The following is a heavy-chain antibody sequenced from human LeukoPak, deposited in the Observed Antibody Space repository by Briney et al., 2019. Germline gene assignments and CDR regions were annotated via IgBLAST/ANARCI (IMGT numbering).Heavy chain of an antibody. Sequence: GGSLRLSCAASGFIFSSYAMSWVRQAPGKGLEWVSTISGSGGSTYYADSVKGRFTISRDNSKNTVYLQMNGLRAEDTAVYYCAKDRSCINDECHGDFDYWGQGTLVTVSS. CDR1: GFIFSSYA. CDR2: ISGSGGST. V-gene: IGHV3-23*01. D-gene: IGHD2-8*01. J-gene: IGHJ4*02. CDR3: AKDRSCINDECHGDFDY.